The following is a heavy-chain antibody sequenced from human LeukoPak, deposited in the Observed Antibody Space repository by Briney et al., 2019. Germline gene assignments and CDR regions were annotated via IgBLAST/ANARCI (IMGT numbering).Heavy chain of an antibody. CDR2: ISAYNGNT. CDR1: GYTFTSYG. CDR3: ARGSRGAPPPAFDY. Sequence: ASVKVSCKASGYTFTSYGISWVRQAPGQGLEWMGWISAYNGNTNYAQKLQGRVTMTTDTSTSTAYMELSSLRSEDTAVYYCARGSRGAPPPAFDYWGQGTLVTVSS. J-gene: IGHJ4*02. V-gene: IGHV1-18*01.